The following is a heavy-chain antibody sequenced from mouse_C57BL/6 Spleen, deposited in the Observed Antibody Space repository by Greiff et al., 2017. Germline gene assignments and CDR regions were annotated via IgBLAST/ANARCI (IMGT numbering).Heavy chain of an antibody. J-gene: IGHJ2*01. V-gene: IGHV1-15*01. Sequence: QVQLQQSGAELVRPGASVTLSCKASGYTFTDYEMHWVKQTPVHGLEWIGAIDPETGGTAYNQKFKGKAILTADKSSSTAYMELRSLTSEDAAVYYYTRNWEGFDYWGQGTTLTVSS. CDR1: GYTFTDYE. CDR3: TRNWEGFDY. D-gene: IGHD4-1*01. CDR2: IDPETGGT.